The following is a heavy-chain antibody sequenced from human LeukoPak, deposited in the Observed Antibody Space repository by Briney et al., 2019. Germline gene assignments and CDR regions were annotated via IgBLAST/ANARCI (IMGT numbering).Heavy chain of an antibody. CDR2: IIPILGIA. J-gene: IGHJ4*02. Sequence: SVKVSCKASGCTFSSYAISWVRQAPGQGLEWMGRIIPILGIANYAQKFQGRVTITGDKSTSTAYMELSSLRSDDTAVYYCARDYVITRSSWYWEYWGQGTLVTVSS. D-gene: IGHD6-13*01. CDR3: ARDYVITRSSWYWEY. V-gene: IGHV1-69*04. CDR1: GCTFSSYA.